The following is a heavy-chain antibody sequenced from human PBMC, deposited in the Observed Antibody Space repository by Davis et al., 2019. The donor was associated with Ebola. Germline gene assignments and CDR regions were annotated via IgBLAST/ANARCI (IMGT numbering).Heavy chain of an antibody. Sequence: GESLKISCKGSGYSFPDSWIGWVRQQPGKGLEWMGIIFPRDSDTRYSPSFQGQVTISVDKSINTAYLRWSSLKASDTAVYFCARGEDNRGWTSGWWFDSWGQGTRVTVST. CDR3: ARGEDNRGWTSGWWFDS. V-gene: IGHV5-51*01. J-gene: IGHJ5*01. D-gene: IGHD6-19*01. CDR1: GYSFPDSW. CDR2: IFPRDSDT.